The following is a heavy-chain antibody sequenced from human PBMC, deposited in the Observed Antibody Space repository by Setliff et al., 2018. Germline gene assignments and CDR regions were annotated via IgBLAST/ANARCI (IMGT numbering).Heavy chain of an antibody. V-gene: IGHV1-69*10. D-gene: IGHD3-3*01. Sequence: SVKVSCKASGYTFTGYYMHWVRQAPGQGLEWMGGIIPILGIANYAQKFQGRVTITADESTSTAYMELSSLRSEDTAVYYCARDEYGYYEGWGQGTLVTVSS. CDR3: ARDEYGYYEG. J-gene: IGHJ4*02. CDR1: GYTFTGYY. CDR2: IIPILGIA.